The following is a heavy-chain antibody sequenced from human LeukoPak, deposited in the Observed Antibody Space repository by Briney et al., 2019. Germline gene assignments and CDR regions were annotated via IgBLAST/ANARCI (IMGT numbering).Heavy chain of an antibody. CDR2: ISYDGSTK. Sequence: GGSLRLSCAASGFTFSSCTMHWVRQAPGKGLEWVAVISYDGSTKYYADSVEGRFTISRDNSKNTLYLQMNSLRVEDTAVYYCARDLGRGYSGYEGFFDYWGQGTLVTASS. D-gene: IGHD5-12*01. V-gene: IGHV3-30*04. CDR1: GFTFSSCT. J-gene: IGHJ4*02. CDR3: ARDLGRGYSGYEGFFDY.